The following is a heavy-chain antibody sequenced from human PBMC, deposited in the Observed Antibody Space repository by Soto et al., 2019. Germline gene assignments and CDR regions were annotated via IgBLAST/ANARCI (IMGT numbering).Heavy chain of an antibody. V-gene: IGHV3-23*01. CDR1: GFTFSSYS. Sequence: EVQLLESGGGLVQPGGSLILSCAASGFTFSSYSMSWVRQAPGKVLELVSAISGSGGSTYYADSVKGRFTISRDNSKNTLYLQMNSRRAEDTAVYSCAKPGPAYHLLNYFDYWGQVTLVTVSS. D-gene: IGHD2-2*01. J-gene: IGHJ4*02. CDR3: AKPGPAYHLLNYFDY. CDR2: ISGSGGST.